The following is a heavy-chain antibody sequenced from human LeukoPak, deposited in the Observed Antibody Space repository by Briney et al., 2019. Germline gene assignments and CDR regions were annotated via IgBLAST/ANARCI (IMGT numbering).Heavy chain of an antibody. V-gene: IGHV4-30-4*01. CDR3: ARYCGRDCYHDS. J-gene: IGHJ5*02. CDR1: GGSITRRSVSSGDYY. D-gene: IGHD2-21*02. Sequence: SETLSLTCTVSGGSITRRSVSSGDYYWSWIRQPPEKGLEWIGYISYSGSTYSNPSLKSRVTMSIDTSKNQFTLKVNSVTAADTAVYYCARYCGRDCYHDSWGQGTLVTVSS. CDR2: ISYSGST.